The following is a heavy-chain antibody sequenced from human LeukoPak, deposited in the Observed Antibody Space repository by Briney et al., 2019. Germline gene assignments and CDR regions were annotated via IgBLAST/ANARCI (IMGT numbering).Heavy chain of an antibody. D-gene: IGHD3-22*01. CDR3: ARARFPGSDGSLYYNPSNYYMDV. V-gene: IGHV4-59*01. CDR2: IYYSGST. Sequence: SETLSLTCTVSGGSISGYCWTWIRQPPGKGLEWIGHIYYSGSTNYTPSLKSRVTMSVDTSKDQVSLRLTSAPAADTAVYYCARARFPGSDGSLYYNPSNYYMDVWGKGTTVTVSS. CDR1: GGSISGYC. J-gene: IGHJ6*03.